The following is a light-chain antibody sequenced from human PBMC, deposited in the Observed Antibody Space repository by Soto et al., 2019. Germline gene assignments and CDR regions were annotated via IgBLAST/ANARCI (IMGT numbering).Light chain of an antibody. Sequence: DIKMTQSPSSLSASVGDRVTIPCRASQTISRNLNWYQQKPGKAPKLLIYAASSLQGGVPSRFSGSGSGTDFTLTISSLQPEDFATYFCQQSYTSPWTFGQGTMV. V-gene: IGKV1-39*01. CDR1: QTISRN. J-gene: IGKJ1*01. CDR2: AAS. CDR3: QQSYTSPWT.